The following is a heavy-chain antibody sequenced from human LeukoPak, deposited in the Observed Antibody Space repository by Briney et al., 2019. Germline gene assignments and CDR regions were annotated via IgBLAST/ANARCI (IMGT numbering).Heavy chain of an antibody. Sequence: GGSLRLSCAASGFTFSSYSRNWVCQAPGKGLEWVSSISSSSSYIYYADSVKGRFTISRDNSKNTLYLQMNSLRAEDTAVYYCAKEMATIRAFDFWGQGTMVTVSS. CDR3: AKEMATIRAFDF. J-gene: IGHJ3*01. D-gene: IGHD5-24*01. CDR2: ISSSSSYI. V-gene: IGHV3-21*04. CDR1: GFTFSSYS.